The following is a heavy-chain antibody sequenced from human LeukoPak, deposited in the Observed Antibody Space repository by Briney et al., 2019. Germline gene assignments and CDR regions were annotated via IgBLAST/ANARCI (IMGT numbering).Heavy chain of an antibody. CDR2: INNDGSIT. CDR1: EFTISRYW. CDR3: ARGWNTTPRSGFDI. J-gene: IGHJ3*02. D-gene: IGHD1/OR15-1a*01. Sequence: GGSLRLSCAASEFTISRYWMHWVRQAPGKGLVWVSNINNDGSITTYADSVKGRFTISRDSVKNTLFLQMNSLGAEDMALYYCARGWNTTPRSGFDIWGLGTMVTVSS. V-gene: IGHV3-74*01.